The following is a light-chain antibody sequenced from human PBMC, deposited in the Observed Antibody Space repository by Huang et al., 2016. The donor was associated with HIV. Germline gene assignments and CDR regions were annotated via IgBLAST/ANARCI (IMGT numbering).Light chain of an antibody. CDR3: QQSHDSPRT. CDR1: QTISNS. V-gene: IGKV1-39*01. Sequence: DIQMTQSPSSLSASVGDRVTITCRASQTISNSLNWYQQKPGKAPKLLIYAASTSQSGVPSRCSGSGSGTDFTLTLTNLQPEDFATYYCQQSHDSPRTFGEGTRVEIK. J-gene: IGKJ1*01. CDR2: AAS.